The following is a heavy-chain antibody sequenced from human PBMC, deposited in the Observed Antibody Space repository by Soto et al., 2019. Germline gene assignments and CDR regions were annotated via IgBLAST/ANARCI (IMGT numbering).Heavy chain of an antibody. CDR1: GYTFTSYA. Sequence: GASVKVSCKASGYTFTSYAMHWVRQAPGQRLEWMGWINAGNGNTKYSQKFQGRVTITRDTSASTAYMELSSLRSEDTAVYYCARAKQRGWPKRYDYGGQGPLAPASS. V-gene: IGHV1-3*01. CDR2: INAGNGNT. D-gene: IGHD2-15*01. J-gene: IGHJ4*02. CDR3: ARAKQRGWPKRYDY.